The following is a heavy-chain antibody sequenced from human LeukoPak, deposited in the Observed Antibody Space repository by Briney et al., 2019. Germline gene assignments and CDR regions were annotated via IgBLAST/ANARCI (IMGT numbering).Heavy chain of an antibody. J-gene: IGHJ3*01. CDR3: GRDFGLVGTKRSFDL. CDR2: ISGSGTTI. D-gene: IGHD1-7*01. V-gene: IGHV3-11*01. Sequence: PGGSLRLSCAASGFTFTDYYMGWIRQAPGKGLEWLSYISGSGTTIFYADSVKGRFTISRDNAKNSVDLQMNSLRAEDTAVYYCGRDFGLVGTKRSFDLWGQGTMDTV. CDR1: GFTFTDYY.